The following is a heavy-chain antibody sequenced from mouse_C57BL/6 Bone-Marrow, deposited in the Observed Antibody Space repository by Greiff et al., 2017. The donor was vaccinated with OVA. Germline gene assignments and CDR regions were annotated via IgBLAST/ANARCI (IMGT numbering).Heavy chain of an antibody. V-gene: IGHV5-6*02. Sequence: DVKLVESGGDLVKPGGSLKLSCAASGFTFSSYGMSWVRQTPDKRLEWVATISSGGSYTYYPDSVKGRFTISRDNAKNTLYLQMSSLKSEDTAMYYCARRERYYAMDYWGQGTSVTVSS. CDR2: ISSGGSYT. CDR1: GFTFSSYG. J-gene: IGHJ4*01. CDR3: ARRERYYAMDY.